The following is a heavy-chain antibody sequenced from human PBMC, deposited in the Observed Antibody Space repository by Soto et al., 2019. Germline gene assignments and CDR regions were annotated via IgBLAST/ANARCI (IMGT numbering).Heavy chain of an antibody. Sequence: SETLSLTCAVYGGSFSGYYWSWIRQPPGKGLEWIGEINHSGSTNYNPSLKSRVTISVDTSKNQVSLKLSSVTAADTAVYYCARRVVVTANRFDSWGQGTLVTVSS. J-gene: IGHJ4*02. CDR1: GGSFSGYY. CDR2: INHSGST. CDR3: ARRVVVTANRFDS. D-gene: IGHD2-21*02. V-gene: IGHV4-34*01.